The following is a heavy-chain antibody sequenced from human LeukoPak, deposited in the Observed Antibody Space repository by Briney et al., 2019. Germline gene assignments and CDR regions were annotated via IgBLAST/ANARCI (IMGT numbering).Heavy chain of an antibody. D-gene: IGHD6-13*01. Sequence: GGSLRLSCAASGFAFSRHGIHWVRQAPGKGLEWVAFIPYDGSNKFYADSVKGRFTISRDNSKNTLYLQMGSLRAEDMAVYYCARSGYSSSWSPVIWGQGTLVTVSS. CDR2: IPYDGSNK. V-gene: IGHV3-30*02. CDR3: ARSGYSSSWSPVI. CDR1: GFAFSRHG. J-gene: IGHJ4*02.